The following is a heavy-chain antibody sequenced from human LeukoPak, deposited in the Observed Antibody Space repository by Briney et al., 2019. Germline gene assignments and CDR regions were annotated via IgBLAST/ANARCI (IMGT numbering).Heavy chain of an antibody. J-gene: IGHJ4*02. CDR1: GFTFSSYA. Sequence: GGSLRLSCAASGFTFSSYAMHWVRQAPGKGLEYVSAISSNGGSTYYADSVKGRFTISRDNSKNTLYLQMNSLRAEDTAVYYCAKDQSSSWLKATFGWGQGTLVTVSS. V-gene: IGHV3-64*04. CDR3: AKDQSSSWLKATFG. D-gene: IGHD6-13*01. CDR2: ISSNGGST.